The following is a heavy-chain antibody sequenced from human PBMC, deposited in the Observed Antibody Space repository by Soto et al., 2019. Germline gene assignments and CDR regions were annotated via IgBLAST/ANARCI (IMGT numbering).Heavy chain of an antibody. D-gene: IGHD3-10*01. CDR1: EFIFSNYW. J-gene: IGHJ6*03. CDR3: VREAATMVRGTTYYYYYMDV. Sequence: EVQLVESGGGLVQPGGSLRLSCAASEFIFSNYWMHWVRQAPGKGLVWVSRINSDGSSTSYADSVKGRFTISRDNAKNTLYLQMNSRRAEETAVYYCVREAATMVRGTTYYYYYMDVWGKGTTVTVSS. V-gene: IGHV3-74*01. CDR2: INSDGSST.